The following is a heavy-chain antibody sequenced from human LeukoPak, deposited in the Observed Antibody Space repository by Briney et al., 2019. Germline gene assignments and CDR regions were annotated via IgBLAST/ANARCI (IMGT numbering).Heavy chain of an antibody. J-gene: IGHJ4*02. CDR2: LNTDGTTT. Sequence: GGSLRLSCAASGFTFSNYAMSWVRQAPEKGLVWVSRLNTDGTTTTYADSVKGRFTISRDNAKNTLYLQMNSLRVEDTAVYFCTRGRYYLDSWGQGTLVTVSS. V-gene: IGHV3-74*01. CDR3: TRGRYYLDS. CDR1: GFTFSNYA. D-gene: IGHD3-16*01.